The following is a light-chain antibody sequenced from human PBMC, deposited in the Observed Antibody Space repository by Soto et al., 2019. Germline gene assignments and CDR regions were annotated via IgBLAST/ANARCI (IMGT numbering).Light chain of an antibody. V-gene: IGKV2-24*01. Sequence: EIVLTQAPLSSPVTLGQPASISCTSSESLLHRNGNTYLSWLHQRPGQPPRLLIYHVSSRFSGIPDRFSGSRGGRHFTLRISRVEAEDVGVYYCVQATHFPWTFGQGTRVEV. J-gene: IGKJ1*01. CDR1: ESLLHRNGNTY. CDR2: HVS. CDR3: VQATHFPWT.